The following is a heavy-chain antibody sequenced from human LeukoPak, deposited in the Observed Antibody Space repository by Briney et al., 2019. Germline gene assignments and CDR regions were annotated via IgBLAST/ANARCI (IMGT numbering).Heavy chain of an antibody. CDR2: IKQDGSEK. Sequence: GGSLRLSCAASGFTFSSYWMSWVRQAPGKGLEWVANIKQDGSEKYYVDSVKGRFTISRDNAKNSLYLQMNSLRAEDTAVYYCARVPPNTVTTLQYFDYWGQGTLVTVSS. CDR3: ARVPPNTVTTLQYFDY. CDR1: GFTFSSYW. J-gene: IGHJ4*02. D-gene: IGHD4-17*01. V-gene: IGHV3-7*01.